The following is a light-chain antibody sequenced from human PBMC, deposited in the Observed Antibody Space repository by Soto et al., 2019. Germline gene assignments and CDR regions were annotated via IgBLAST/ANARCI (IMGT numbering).Light chain of an antibody. Sequence: DIQMTQSPSTLSASVGDRVTITSRASQSITRWLAWYQQKPGKAPKLLIYKASNLGGGVPSRFSGDGSGTEFTITISSMQPDDSATYYCQQYNSYSSFGPGTKVDIK. J-gene: IGKJ3*01. V-gene: IGKV1-5*03. CDR2: KAS. CDR3: QQYNSYSS. CDR1: QSITRW.